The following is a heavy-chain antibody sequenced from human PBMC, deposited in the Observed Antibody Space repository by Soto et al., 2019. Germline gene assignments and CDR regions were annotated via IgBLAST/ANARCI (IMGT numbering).Heavy chain of an antibody. CDR2: IIPIFGTA. V-gene: IGHV1-69*01. Sequence: QVQLVQSGAELKKPGSSVKVSCKASGGTFSSYAISWVRQAPGQGLEWMGGIIPIFGTANYAQKFQGRVTITADESTSTDYMELSSLRSEDTAVYYCARDWDYYGSGSYILDYWGQGTLVTVAS. D-gene: IGHD3-10*01. J-gene: IGHJ4*02. CDR1: GGTFSSYA. CDR3: ARDWDYYGSGSYILDY.